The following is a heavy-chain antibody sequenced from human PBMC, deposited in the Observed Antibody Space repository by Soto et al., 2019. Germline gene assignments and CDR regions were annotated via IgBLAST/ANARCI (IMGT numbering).Heavy chain of an antibody. D-gene: IGHD3-10*01. CDR2: ITGDGRTT. CDR1: GFTVSSYA. CDR3: AKDPLQLVSGLFDP. J-gene: IGHJ5*02. V-gene: IGHV3-23*01. Sequence: PGGSRRGGCAASGFTVSSYAMSWVGQETGKGMDWVATITGDGRTTYDADSWKGRFTISRDKSKSTLYLHLNSLRVDDTAVYYCAKDPLQLVSGLFDPWGQGTLVTVSS.